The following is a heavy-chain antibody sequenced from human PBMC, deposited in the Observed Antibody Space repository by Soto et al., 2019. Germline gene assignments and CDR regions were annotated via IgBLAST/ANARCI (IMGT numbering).Heavy chain of an antibody. D-gene: IGHD6-6*01. J-gene: IGHJ4*02. Sequence: EVQLLESGGGLVQPGGSLRPSFEASGFTFSSNAMTWVRQAQGKGLEWVSAISGGGGSTYYADSVKGRFTISRDNSKNTLYLQMNSLRAEDTAVYYCAKEYSSSPGYFDYWGQGTLVTVSS. CDR1: GFTFSSNA. V-gene: IGHV3-23*01. CDR3: AKEYSSSPGYFDY. CDR2: ISGGGGST.